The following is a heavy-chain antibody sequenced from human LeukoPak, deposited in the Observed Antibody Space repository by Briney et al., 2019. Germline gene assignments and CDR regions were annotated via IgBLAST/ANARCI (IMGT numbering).Heavy chain of an antibody. D-gene: IGHD3-10*01. CDR2: ISSSSSYI. V-gene: IGHV3-21*01. Sequence: GGSLRLSCAASGFTFSSYSMNWVRQAPGKGLEWVSSISSSSSYIYYADSVKGRFTISRDNAKNSLYLQMNSLRAEDTAVYYCASLSGGEEDAFDIWGQGTMVTVSS. J-gene: IGHJ3*02. CDR1: GFTFSSYS. CDR3: ASLSGGEEDAFDI.